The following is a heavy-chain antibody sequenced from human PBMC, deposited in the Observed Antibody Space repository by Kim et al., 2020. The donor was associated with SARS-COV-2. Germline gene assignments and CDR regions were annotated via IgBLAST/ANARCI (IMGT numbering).Heavy chain of an antibody. CDR2: IYYSGST. J-gene: IGHJ4*02. V-gene: IGHV4-31*03. CDR1: GGSISSGGYY. CDR3: ARGHFWSGYYGGKGYYFDY. D-gene: IGHD3-3*02. Sequence: SETLSLTCTVSGGSISSGGYYWSWIRQHPGKGLEWIGYIYYSGSTYYNPSLKSRVTISVDTSKNQFSLKLSSVTAADTAVYYCARGHFWSGYYGGKGYYFDYWGQGTLVTVSS.